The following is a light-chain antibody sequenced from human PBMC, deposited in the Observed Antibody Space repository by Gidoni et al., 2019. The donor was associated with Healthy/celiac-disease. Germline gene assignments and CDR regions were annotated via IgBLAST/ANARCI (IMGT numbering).Light chain of an antibody. CDR2: KVS. CDR3: KQYTHFPIT. Sequence: DVALTPSPLSLPVTLGQPASIDCSPSQSHVHSDGNTYLNWFQQKPGQSPRRLIYKVSNLDSGVPDRFSGSGSGTDFTLKISSVEAEDVGVYYCKQYTHFPITFGQGTRLEIK. V-gene: IGKV2-30*02. J-gene: IGKJ5*01. CDR1: QSHVHSDGNTY.